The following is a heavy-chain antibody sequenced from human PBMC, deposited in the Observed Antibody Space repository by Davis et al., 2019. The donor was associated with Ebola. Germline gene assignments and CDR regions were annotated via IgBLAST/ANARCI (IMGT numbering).Heavy chain of an antibody. D-gene: IGHD6-6*01. V-gene: IGHV3-7*03. CDR2: IKQDGSEK. CDR3: ARRFIAPRFLVVYGMDV. J-gene: IGHJ6*02. Sequence: GGSLRLSCAASGFTFSSYWMSWVRQAPGKGLEWVANIKQDGSEKYYVDSVKGRFTISRDNSKNTLYLQMNSLRAEDTAVYYCARRFIAPRFLVVYGMDVWGQGTTVTVSS. CDR1: GFTFSSYW.